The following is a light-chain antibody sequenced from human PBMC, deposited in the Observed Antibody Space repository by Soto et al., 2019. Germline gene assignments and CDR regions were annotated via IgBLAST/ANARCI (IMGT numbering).Light chain of an antibody. CDR2: EVN. Sequence: QSVLTQPASVYGSPGQSITISCTGTISNVGSYNLVSWYQQHPGKAPKLIIYEVNKRPSGVSNRFSGSKSGNTASLTISGLQNEDEADYYCYSYEGGRVFGGGTKVTVL. J-gene: IGLJ3*02. V-gene: IGLV2-23*02. CDR1: ISNVGSYNL. CDR3: YSYEGGRV.